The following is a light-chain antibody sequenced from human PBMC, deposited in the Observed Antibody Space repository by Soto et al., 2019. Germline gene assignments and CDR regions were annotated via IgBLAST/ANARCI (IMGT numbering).Light chain of an antibody. V-gene: IGLV2-8*01. J-gene: IGLJ3*02. CDR1: SGDVGRYDY. CDR2: GVT. CDR3: CSFAGRKTWV. Sequence: QSALTQPPSASGSPGQSVTFSCTGTSGDVGRYDYVSWYQQHPGKAPKLLIYGVTKRPAGVPDRFSGSKSGNTASLTVSGLQAEDEAEYFCCSFAGRKTWVFGGGTKLTVL.